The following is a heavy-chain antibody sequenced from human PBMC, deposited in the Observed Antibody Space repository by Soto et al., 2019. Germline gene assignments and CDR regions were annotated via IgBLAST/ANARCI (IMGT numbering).Heavy chain of an antibody. CDR1: GGSVSSGDYF. D-gene: IGHD3-10*01. CDR3: ARSPNYYYYGLDV. Sequence: SETLSLTCTVSGGSVSSGDYFWSWLRQSPGKRLEWIAYIYYSGSTNYNPSLKSRATISVDTSKSQASLTLTSMTAADAALYYCARSPNYYYYGLDVWGKGTAVTVSS. CDR2: IYYSGST. V-gene: IGHV4-61*08. J-gene: IGHJ6*04.